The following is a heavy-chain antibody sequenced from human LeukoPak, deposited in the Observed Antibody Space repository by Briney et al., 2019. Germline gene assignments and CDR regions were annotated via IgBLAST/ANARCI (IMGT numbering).Heavy chain of an antibody. CDR3: ARHLRFLEWLSYYYYYGMDV. J-gene: IGHJ6*02. Sequence: SETLSLTCTVSGGSISSSSYYWGWIRQPPGKGLEWIGSNYYSGSTYYNPSLKRRVTISVDTSKNQFSLKLSSVTAADTAVYYCARHLRFLEWLSYYYYYGMDVWGQGTTVTVSS. D-gene: IGHD3-3*01. CDR1: GGSISSSSYY. CDR2: NYYSGST. V-gene: IGHV4-39*01.